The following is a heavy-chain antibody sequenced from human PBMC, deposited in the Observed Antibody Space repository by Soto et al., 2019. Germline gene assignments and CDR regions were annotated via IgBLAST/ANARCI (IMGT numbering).Heavy chain of an antibody. CDR1: GGSFSAYY. CDR2: INHSGST. D-gene: IGHD2-8*01. J-gene: IGHJ4*02. V-gene: IGHV4-34*01. CDR3: ARANHNDIVLMYY. Sequence: PSETLSLTCAVYGGSFSAYYWSWIRQPPGKGLEWIGEINHSGSTNYNPSLKSRVTISVDTSKNQFSLKLSSVTAADTAVYYCARANHNDIVLMYYWGQGTLVTVSS.